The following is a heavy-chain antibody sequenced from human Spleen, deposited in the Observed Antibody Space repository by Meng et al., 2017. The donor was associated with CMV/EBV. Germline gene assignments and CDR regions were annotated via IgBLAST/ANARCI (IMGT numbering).Heavy chain of an antibody. Sequence: GESLKISCAASGFTFSVHGMSWVRQAPGKGLEWVSGINGNGGSADYADSVKGRFTISRDNAENFLYLQMNSLRPEDTALYYCARVVGGSPTRWGQGTLVTVSS. CDR2: INGNGGSA. CDR3: ARVVGGSPTR. J-gene: IGHJ4*02. V-gene: IGHV3-20*04. D-gene: IGHD1-26*01. CDR1: GFTFSVHG.